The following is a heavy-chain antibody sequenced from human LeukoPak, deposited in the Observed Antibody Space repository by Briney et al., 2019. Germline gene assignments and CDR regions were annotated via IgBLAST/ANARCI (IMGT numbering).Heavy chain of an antibody. J-gene: IGHJ4*02. CDR1: GYTFTGHY. CDR3: AGDGGGLNDIHADY. D-gene: IGHD3-9*01. V-gene: IGHV1-2*02. CDR2: INPNSGGT. Sequence: ASVKVSCRASGYTFTGHYIYWVRQAPGQGLEWMGWINPNSGGTNYAQKFQGRVTMTRDTSISTAYMELSRLRSDDTAVYYCAGDGGGLNDIHADYWGQGTLVTVSS.